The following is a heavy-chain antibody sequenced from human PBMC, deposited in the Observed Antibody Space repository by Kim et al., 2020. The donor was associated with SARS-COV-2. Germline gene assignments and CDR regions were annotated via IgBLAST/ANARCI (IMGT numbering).Heavy chain of an antibody. D-gene: IGHD2-15*01. V-gene: IGHV3-23*01. CDR3: AKAGYCSGGSCYSPVHQNDY. CDR2: ISGSGGST. Sequence: GGSLRLSCAASGFTFSSYAMSWVRQAPGKGLEWVSAISGSGGSTYYADSVKGRFTISRDNSKNTLYLQMNSLRAEDTAVYYCAKAGYCSGGSCYSPVHQNDYWGQGTLVTVSS. CDR1: GFTFSSYA. J-gene: IGHJ4*02.